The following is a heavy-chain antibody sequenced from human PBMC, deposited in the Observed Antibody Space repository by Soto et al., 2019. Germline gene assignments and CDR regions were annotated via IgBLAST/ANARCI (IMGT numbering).Heavy chain of an antibody. CDR3: AKAWDIVAVPAAMGYFDY. J-gene: IGHJ4*02. V-gene: IGHV3-23*01. CDR2: ISGSGGST. D-gene: IGHD2-2*01. Sequence: PGGSLRLSCAASGFTFSSYAMSWVRQAPGKGLEWVSAISGSGGSTYYADSVKGRFTISRDNSKNTLYLQMNSLRAEDTAVYYCAKAWDIVAVPAAMGYFDYWGQGTLVTVSS. CDR1: GFTFSSYA.